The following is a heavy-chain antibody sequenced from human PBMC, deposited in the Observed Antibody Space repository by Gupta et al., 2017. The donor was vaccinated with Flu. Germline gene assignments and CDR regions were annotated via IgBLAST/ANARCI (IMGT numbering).Heavy chain of an antibody. Sequence: QVQLQESGPGLVKPSETLSLTCTVSGGSISSYFWSWIRQPPGKGLEWIGYIYNSESIHYSPSLKSRVTLSVDTSKNQLSLNLRSLTAADTAVYYCVRGSRGWFDPWGQGTLVTVSS. CDR1: GGSISSYF. CDR3: VRGSRGWFDP. CDR2: IYNSESI. D-gene: IGHD3-16*01. J-gene: IGHJ5*02. V-gene: IGHV4-59*01.